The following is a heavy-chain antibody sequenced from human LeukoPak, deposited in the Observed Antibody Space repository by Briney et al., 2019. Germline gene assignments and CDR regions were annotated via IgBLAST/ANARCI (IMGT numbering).Heavy chain of an antibody. J-gene: IGHJ4*02. CDR3: ARDLGGNKRAFDY. CDR1: ADSISDYY. CDR2: IYNSGST. D-gene: IGHD2/OR15-2a*01. Sequence: PSETLSHTCSVSADSISDYYWCWSRQPPGKGLEWIGYIYNSGSTNYNPSLSSRVTISVDSSKKQLSLKVSSVTAADTAVYYCARDLGGNKRAFDYWGQGTLVTVSS. V-gene: IGHV4-59*01.